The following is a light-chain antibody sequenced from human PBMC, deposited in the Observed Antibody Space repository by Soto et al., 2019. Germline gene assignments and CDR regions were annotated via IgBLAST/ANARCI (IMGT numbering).Light chain of an antibody. CDR1: QSVTSSY. Sequence: EIVLTQSPGTLSLSPWERATLSCRASQSVTSSYLAWYQQKPGQAPRLLIYGASSRATAIPDRFSGSGSGTDYILIISILEPEDFAVYYCPQYGSSLTFGWGTPVEIK. J-gene: IGKJ4*01. V-gene: IGKV3-20*01. CDR3: PQYGSSLT. CDR2: GAS.